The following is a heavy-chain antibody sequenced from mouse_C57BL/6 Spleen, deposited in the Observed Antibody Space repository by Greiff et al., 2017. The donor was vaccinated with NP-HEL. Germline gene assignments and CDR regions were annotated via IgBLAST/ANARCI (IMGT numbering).Heavy chain of an antibody. V-gene: IGHV5-16*01. Sequence: EVKLMESEGGLVQPGSSMKLSCTASGFTFSDYYMAWVRQVPEKGLEWVANITYDGSSTYYLDSLKSRFIISRDNAKNILYLQMSSLKSEDTATYYCARDRVYYDYGDWYFDVWGTGTTVTVSS. D-gene: IGHD2-4*01. CDR3: ARDRVYYDYGDWYFDV. CDR1: GFTFSDYY. J-gene: IGHJ1*03. CDR2: ITYDGSST.